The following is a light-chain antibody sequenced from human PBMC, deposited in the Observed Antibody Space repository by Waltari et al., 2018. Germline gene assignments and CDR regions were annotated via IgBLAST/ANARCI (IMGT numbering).Light chain of an antibody. J-gene: IGLJ2*01. CDR2: DVS. CDR1: SSDVGGYNY. CDR3: SSYTSSSSQVV. Sequence: QSALTQPASVSGSPGQSTTIACTGTSSDVGGYNYFSWYQQHPGKAPKLMIYDVSNRPSGVSNRFSGSKSGNTASLTISGLQAEDEADYYCSSYTSSSSQVVFGGGTKLTVL. V-gene: IGLV2-14*01.